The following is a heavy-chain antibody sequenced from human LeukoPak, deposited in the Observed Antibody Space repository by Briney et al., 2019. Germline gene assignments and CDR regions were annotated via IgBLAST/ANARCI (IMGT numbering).Heavy chain of an antibody. V-gene: IGHV3-53*01. CDR2: IYSGGST. CDR1: GFTFSSYA. CDR3: ARVKSGSQAGYGMDV. J-gene: IGHJ6*02. Sequence: GGSLRLSCAASGFTFSSYAMSWVRQAPGKGLEWVSVIYSGGSTYYADSVKGRFTISRDNSKNTLYLQMNSLRAEDTAVYYCARVKSGSQAGYGMDVWGQGTTVTVSS. D-gene: IGHD3-10*01.